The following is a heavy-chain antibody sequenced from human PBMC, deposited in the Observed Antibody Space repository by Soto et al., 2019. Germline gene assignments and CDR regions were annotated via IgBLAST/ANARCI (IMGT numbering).Heavy chain of an antibody. CDR1: GCSFTSYW. CDR3: ARRQYDFWSGYPNWFDP. J-gene: IGHJ5*02. D-gene: IGHD3-3*01. V-gene: IGHV5-10-1*01. CDR2: IDPSDSYT. Sequence: GESLNFFCKGSGCSFTSYWISWVRQMPGKGREWMGRIDPSDSYTNYSPSLQGHVTISADKSISTAYLQWSSLKASDTAMYYCARRQYDFWSGYPNWFDPWGQGTLVTVSS.